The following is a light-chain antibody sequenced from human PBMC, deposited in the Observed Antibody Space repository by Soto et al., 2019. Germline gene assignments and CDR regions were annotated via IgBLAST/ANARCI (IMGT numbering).Light chain of an antibody. Sequence: QSVLTQSPSASASLGASVKLTCTLSRGHSGYAIAWHQQQPEKGPRYLMKVNSDGSHTRGDGIPDRFSGSSSGAEHYLTISSLQSEDEADYDCQTWGTAIQGVFGGGTKLTVL. CDR2: VNSDGSH. CDR1: RGHSGYA. J-gene: IGLJ2*01. CDR3: QTWGTAIQGV. V-gene: IGLV4-69*01.